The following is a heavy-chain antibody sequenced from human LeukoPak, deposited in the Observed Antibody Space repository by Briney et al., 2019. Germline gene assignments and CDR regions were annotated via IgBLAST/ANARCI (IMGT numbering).Heavy chain of an antibody. D-gene: IGHD3-3*01. J-gene: IGHJ4*02. CDR2: LHNAGTT. CDR3: AKGRLEWLSFDY. Sequence: PGGSLRLSCVASGFIVSNNYMSWVRQAPGKGLEWVSVLHNAGTTYYADSVKGRFTISRDNSKNTLYLQMNSLRAEDTAVYYCAKGRLEWLSFDYWGQGTLVTVSS. CDR1: GFIVSNNY. V-gene: IGHV3-53*01.